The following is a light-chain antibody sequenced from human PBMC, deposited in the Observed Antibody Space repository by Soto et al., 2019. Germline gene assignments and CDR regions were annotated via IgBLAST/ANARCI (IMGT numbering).Light chain of an antibody. Sequence: QSVLTQPASVSGSPGQSITISCTGTSSDVGGYNYVSWYQHHPGKAPKLIIYYVSNRPSGVSIRFSGSKSDNTASLTISGLQPEDEADYHCSSYTTSNTRQIVFGTGTKATVL. CDR3: SSYTTSNTRQIV. CDR1: SSDVGGYNY. J-gene: IGLJ1*01. CDR2: YVS. V-gene: IGLV2-14*03.